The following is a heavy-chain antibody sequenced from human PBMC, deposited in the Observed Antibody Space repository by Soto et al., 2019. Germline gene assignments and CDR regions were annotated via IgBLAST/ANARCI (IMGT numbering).Heavy chain of an antibody. V-gene: IGHV1-18*04. J-gene: IGHJ6*02. Sequence: ASVKVSCKSSGYTFTSYGISWVRQAPGQGLEWMGWISAYNGNTNYAQKLQGRVTMTTDTSMSTAYMELRSLRSDDTAVYYCARDLTTYYDFWTGPPDYGMDVWGQGTTVTVSS. CDR1: GYTFTSYG. D-gene: IGHD3-3*01. CDR2: ISAYNGNT. CDR3: ARDLTTYYDFWTGPPDYGMDV.